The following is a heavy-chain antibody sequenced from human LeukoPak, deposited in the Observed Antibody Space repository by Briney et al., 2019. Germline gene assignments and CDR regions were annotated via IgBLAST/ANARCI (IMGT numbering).Heavy chain of an antibody. CDR2: IRYDRSNK. J-gene: IGHJ6*03. CDR1: GFTFSSYG. Sequence: SGGSLRLSCAASGFTFSSYGMHWVRQGPGKGLEWVAFIRYDRSNKYYGDSVKGRFTISRDNSKNTLYLQMNSLRAEDTAVYYCAKGSKGVVFTRDHYMDVWGKGTTVTISS. D-gene: IGHD3-3*01. CDR3: AKGSKGVVFTRDHYMDV. V-gene: IGHV3-30*02.